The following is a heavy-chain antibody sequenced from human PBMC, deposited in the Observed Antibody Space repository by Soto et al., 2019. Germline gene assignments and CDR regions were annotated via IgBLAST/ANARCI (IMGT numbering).Heavy chain of an antibody. Sequence: SETLSLTCAVYGGSFSGYQWSWIRQTPGKGLEWIGEINDSGNINYNPSLKSRVTISVDTPKNQFSLKLSSVTAADTAVYYCARVCLGDSSGPDLFDISGQGTTDTVS. CDR2: INDSGNI. D-gene: IGHD6-19*01. J-gene: IGHJ3*02. CDR1: GGSFSGYQ. V-gene: IGHV4-34*01. CDR3: ARVCLGDSSGPDLFDI.